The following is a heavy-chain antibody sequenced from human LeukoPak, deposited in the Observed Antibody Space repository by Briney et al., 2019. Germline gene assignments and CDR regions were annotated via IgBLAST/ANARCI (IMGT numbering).Heavy chain of an antibody. D-gene: IGHD6-13*01. CDR3: TTDYLERIAAAGTLFFYYDGMDA. CDR2: IKSKTDGGTT. V-gene: IGHV3-15*01. Sequence: GGSLRLSCAASGFTFSNAWMSWVRQAPGKGLEWVGRIKSKTDGGTTDYAAPVKGRFTISRDDSKNTLYLQMNSLKTEDTAVYYCTTDYLERIAAAGTLFFYYDGMDAWGQGTTVTVSS. J-gene: IGHJ6*02. CDR1: GFTFSNAW.